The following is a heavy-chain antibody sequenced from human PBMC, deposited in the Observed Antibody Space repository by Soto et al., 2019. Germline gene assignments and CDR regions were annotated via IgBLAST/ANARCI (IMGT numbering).Heavy chain of an antibody. CDR1: GGSFSGYY. CDR2: INHSGST. J-gene: IGHJ4*02. CDR3: ARGPGCSSTSCGGGY. D-gene: IGHD2-2*01. Sequence: SETLSLTCAVYGGSFSGYYWSWIRQPPGKGLEWIGEINHSGSTNYNPSLKSRVTISVDTSKNQFSLKLSSVTAADTAVYYCARGPGCSSTSCGGGYWGQGTLVTVSS. V-gene: IGHV4-34*01.